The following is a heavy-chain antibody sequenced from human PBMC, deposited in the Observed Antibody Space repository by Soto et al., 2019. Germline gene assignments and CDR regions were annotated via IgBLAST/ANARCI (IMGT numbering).Heavy chain of an antibody. Sequence: GGSLRRSCAAAGFTCSSYDMSWVLQAPGKGLDWVSTILVDGRTFYVDSVKGRFTISRDDSKNTVYLQMNSLTAGDTALYYCAKATATGLRAFDTSGKWTIVPV. D-gene: IGHD3-9*01. CDR2: ILVDGRT. V-gene: IGHV3-23*01. CDR1: GFTCSSYD. J-gene: IGHJ3*02. CDR3: AKATATGLRAFDT.